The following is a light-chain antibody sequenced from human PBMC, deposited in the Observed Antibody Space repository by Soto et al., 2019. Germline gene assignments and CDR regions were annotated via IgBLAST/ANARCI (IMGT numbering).Light chain of an antibody. CDR1: QSISSC. V-gene: IGKV1-5*03. CDR2: KAS. CDR3: QQYNSYSRT. J-gene: IGKJ1*01. Sequence: DIQMTQSPSTLSASVGDRVTITCRASQSISSCLAWYQQKPGKAPKLLIYKASSLESGVPSRFSGSGSATASTLTISILQHDDFASYYYQQYNSYSRTFGQGTKVEIK.